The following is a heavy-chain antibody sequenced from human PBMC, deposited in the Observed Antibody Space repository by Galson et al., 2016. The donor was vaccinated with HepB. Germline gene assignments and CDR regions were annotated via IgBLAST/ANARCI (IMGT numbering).Heavy chain of an antibody. CDR2: ISTGGISE. D-gene: IGHD2-15*01. J-gene: IGHJ4*02. CDR3: AAEDIVPGSGRHY. Sequence: SLRLSCAASGFSFREYYMNWIRQAPGKGLEWVSYISTGGISEYYADSVKGRFTISRDNAKNSLYLEMNSLRAEDTAVYYCAAEDIVPGSGRHYWGQGALVSVSS. CDR1: GFSFREYY. V-gene: IGHV3-11*01.